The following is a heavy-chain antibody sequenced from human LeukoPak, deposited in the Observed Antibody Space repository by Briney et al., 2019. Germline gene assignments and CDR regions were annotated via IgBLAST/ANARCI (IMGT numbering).Heavy chain of an antibody. V-gene: IGHV3-23*01. Sequence: SGGSLRLSCAASGFSFSTYGMIWVRQVPGKGLEWVSGIDGSGDSTYYADSVKGRFTISRDNSKNTLFLQMNSLKAEDTAVYYCAKDRGVWGQGTTVTVSS. J-gene: IGHJ6*02. CDR1: GFSFSTYG. CDR3: AKDRGV. CDR2: IDGSGDST.